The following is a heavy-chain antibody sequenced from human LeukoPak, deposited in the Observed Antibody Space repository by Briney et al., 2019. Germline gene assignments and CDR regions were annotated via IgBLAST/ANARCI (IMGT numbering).Heavy chain of an antibody. CDR2: ISAYNGNT. Sequence: ATVKVSCTASGYTFTSYGISWVRQAPGQGLEWMGWISAYNGNTNYAQKLQGRVTMTTDTSTSTAYMELRSLRSDDTAVYYCARLRYFDRLLKAVFDYWGQGTLVTVSS. V-gene: IGHV1-18*01. D-gene: IGHD3-9*01. CDR3: ARLRYFDRLLKAVFDY. CDR1: GYTFTSYG. J-gene: IGHJ4*02.